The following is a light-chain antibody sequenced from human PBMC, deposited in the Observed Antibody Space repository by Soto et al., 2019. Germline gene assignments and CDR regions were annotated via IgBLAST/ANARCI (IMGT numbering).Light chain of an antibody. J-gene: IGKJ1*01. CDR2: GAS. Sequence: EIVLTQSPGTLSLSPGERATLSCRASQSLSSSYVAWYQQKPGQAPSLLIYGASSRATGIPDRFSGSGSGTDFTLTIRRVEPEDFAVYYCQQFGSSVWTFGQGTKVEIK. V-gene: IGKV3-20*01. CDR3: QQFGSSVWT. CDR1: QSLSSSY.